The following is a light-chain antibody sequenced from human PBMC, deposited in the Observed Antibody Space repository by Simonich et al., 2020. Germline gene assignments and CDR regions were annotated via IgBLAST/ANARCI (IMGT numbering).Light chain of an antibody. CDR1: QSVLYSSNNKNY. V-gene: IGKV4-1*01. J-gene: IGKJ2*01. CDR3: QQYYSTPYT. CDR2: WAT. Sequence: DIVMTQSPDSLAVSLGERATIHCKSSQSVLYSSNNKNYLGLYQQKPGQPPKLLIYWATTRESGVPDRFSGSASGTEFTCTIRSLQAEDVAVYYCQQYYSTPYTFGQGTKLEIK.